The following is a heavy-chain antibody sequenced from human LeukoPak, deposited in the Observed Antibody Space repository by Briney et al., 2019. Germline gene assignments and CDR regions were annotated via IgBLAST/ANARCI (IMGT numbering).Heavy chain of an antibody. CDR1: GGSISSYY. V-gene: IGHV4-4*07. J-gene: IGHJ4*02. CDR3: ARVRSYYDSSGYFYYFDY. Sequence: SETLSLTCTVSGGSISSYYWSWIRQPAGKGLEWIRRIYTSGSTNYNPSLKSRVTMSVDTSKNQFSLKLSSVTAADTAVYYCARVRSYYDSSGYFYYFDYWGQGTLVTVSS. CDR2: IYTSGST. D-gene: IGHD3-22*01.